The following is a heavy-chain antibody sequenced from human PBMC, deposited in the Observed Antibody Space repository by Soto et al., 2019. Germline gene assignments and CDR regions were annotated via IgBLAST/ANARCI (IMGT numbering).Heavy chain of an antibody. J-gene: IGHJ4*02. CDR3: VRDPEALDY. V-gene: IGHV3-48*01. CDR1: GFTFSSYS. CDR2: IRRDSSTI. Sequence: GGSLRLSCAASGFTFSSYSMNWVRQAPGKGLEWVSYIRRDSSTIYYADSVKGRFTISRDNAKNSLYLQMNSLRAEDTAVYYCVRDPEALDYWGQGALVTVSS.